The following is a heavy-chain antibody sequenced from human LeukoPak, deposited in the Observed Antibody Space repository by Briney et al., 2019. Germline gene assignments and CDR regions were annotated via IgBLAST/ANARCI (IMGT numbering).Heavy chain of an antibody. CDR3: ARNNGMDV. Sequence: PGGSLRLSCAASGFAFSSHWMTWVRQVPGRGPEWVVNVNRDGSETYYLDSVKGRFTISKDNAKNSLYLQMNSLRAEDTALYHCARNNGMDVWGQGTTVIVSS. CDR1: GFAFSSHW. J-gene: IGHJ6*02. CDR2: VNRDGSET. V-gene: IGHV3-7*03.